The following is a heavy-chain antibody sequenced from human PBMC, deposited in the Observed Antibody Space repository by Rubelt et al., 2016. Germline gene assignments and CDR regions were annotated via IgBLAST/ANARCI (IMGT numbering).Heavy chain of an antibody. CDR1: GGSINSSNYF. Sequence: QLQLQESGPGLVKPSETLSLTCTVSGGSINSSNYFWGWIRQPPGQGLEWIGSVLYSGSTSYNPPRKSGVSISGDTSMNQVTRKLTFVTAADTAVYYCASPSSGGLDCWGQGTRVTVSS. J-gene: IGHJ4*02. V-gene: IGHV4-39*01. D-gene: IGHD6-19*01. CDR3: ASPSSGGLDC. CDR2: VLYSGST.